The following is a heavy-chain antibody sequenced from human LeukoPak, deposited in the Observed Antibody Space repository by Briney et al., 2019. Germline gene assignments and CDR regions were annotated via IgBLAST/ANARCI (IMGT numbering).Heavy chain of an antibody. CDR1: GGSFSGYY. CDR2: INHSGST. CDR3: ARDVVVSGAFDI. J-gene: IGHJ3*02. V-gene: IGHV4-34*01. Sequence: SETLSLTCAVYGGSFSGYYWSWIRQPPGKGLEWIGEINHSGSTNYNPSLKSRVTISVDTSKSQFSLKLSSVTAADTAVYYCARDVVVSGAFDIWGQGTMVTVSS. D-gene: IGHD2-15*01.